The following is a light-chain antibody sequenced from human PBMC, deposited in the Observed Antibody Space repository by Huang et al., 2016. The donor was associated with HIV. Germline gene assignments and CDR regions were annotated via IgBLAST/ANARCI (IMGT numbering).Light chain of an antibody. CDR2: MSS. Sequence: EIVVTQSPLSLPVTPGQPASISCRSSQNLLHRDGNNLLDLYLKKPGQSPQLLLFMSSNRAPGVSDRFSGSGSGTAFTLEISRVEAEDVGVYYCMQGLQTPPTFGQGTKLEI. CDR3: MQGLQTPPT. CDR1: QNLLHRDGNNL. J-gene: IGKJ2*01. V-gene: IGKV2-28*01.